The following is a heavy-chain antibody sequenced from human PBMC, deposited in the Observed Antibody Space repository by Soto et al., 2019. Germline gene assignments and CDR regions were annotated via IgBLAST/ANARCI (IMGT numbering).Heavy chain of an antibody. Sequence: ASVKVSCKTSGYSFTTYSMPWVPQAPVQRPEWMGWINAGNGIEKYSKKFQDRVSISRDTSAKKDYMALRRLRYEETAVYYCAEDSSGYYYWGQGTQVTVSS. V-gene: IGHV1-3*01. CDR3: AEDSSGYYY. CDR1: GYSFTTYS. CDR2: INAGNGIE. J-gene: IGHJ4*02. D-gene: IGHD3-22*01.